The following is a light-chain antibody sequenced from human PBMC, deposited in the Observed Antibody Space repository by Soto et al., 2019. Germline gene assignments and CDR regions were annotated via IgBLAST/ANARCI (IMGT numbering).Light chain of an antibody. CDR3: QQYNYWPYS. CDR2: AAS. V-gene: IGKV3-15*01. Sequence: MTQSPATLSVAPGGRATLSCRASQSVGVNLAWYQQKHGQAPRLLLYAASTRATAIPARFSGSGSGAEFTLTIDSLQSEDFAVYFCQQYNYWPYSFGLGTKLEIK. J-gene: IGKJ2*01. CDR1: QSVGVN.